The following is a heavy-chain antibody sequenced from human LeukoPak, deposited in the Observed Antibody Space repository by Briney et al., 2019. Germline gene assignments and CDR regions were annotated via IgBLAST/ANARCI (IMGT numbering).Heavy chain of an antibody. CDR2: IKQDGSEK. J-gene: IGHJ4*02. Sequence: NPSETLSLTCTVSGGSISSYYWSWVRQAPGKGLEWVANIKQDGSEKYYVDSVKGRFTISRDNAKNSLYLQMNSLRAEDTAVYYCARDRERDDYVWGSYRAHWGQGTLVTVSS. CDR3: ARDRERDDYVWGSYRAH. CDR1: GGSISSYY. V-gene: IGHV3-7*01. D-gene: IGHD3-16*02.